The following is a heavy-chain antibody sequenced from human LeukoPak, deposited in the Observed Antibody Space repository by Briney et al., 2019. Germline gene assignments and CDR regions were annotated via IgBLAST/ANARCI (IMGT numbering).Heavy chain of an antibody. CDR3: ARGDRYSSSWPFDY. J-gene: IGHJ4*02. V-gene: IGHV4-34*01. Sequence: SETLSLTCAVYGGSFSGYYWSWIRQPPGKGLEWIGEINHSGSTNYNPSLKSRVTISVDTSKDQFSLKLSSVTAADTAVYYCARGDRYSSSWPFDYWGQGTLVTVSS. D-gene: IGHD6-13*01. CDR2: INHSGST. CDR1: GGSFSGYY.